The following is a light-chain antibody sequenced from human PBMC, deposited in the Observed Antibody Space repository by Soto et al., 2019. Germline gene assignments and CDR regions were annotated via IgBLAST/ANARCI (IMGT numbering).Light chain of an antibody. CDR3: QQRSNWPLAT. Sequence: TQPPTTLSLSITERATHSCGSSQSVSSYLAWYQQRPGQAPRLLIYDASNRATGIPARFSGSGSGTDFTLTISSLEPEDFAVYYCQQRSNWPLATFGQGTRLQI. CDR1: QSVSSY. CDR2: DAS. J-gene: IGKJ5*01. V-gene: IGKV3-11*01.